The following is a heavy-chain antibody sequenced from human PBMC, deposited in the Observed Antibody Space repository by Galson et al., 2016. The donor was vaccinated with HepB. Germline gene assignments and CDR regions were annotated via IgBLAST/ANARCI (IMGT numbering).Heavy chain of an antibody. D-gene: IGHD3-10*01. CDR2: ISLTGNT. Sequence: SETLSLTCAVSGGSIDSSNWWCWVRQPPGKGLEWIGEISLTGNTNYNPSLKSRVTISIDKSNNQLSLKLSSVTAADTAVYYCATDVPQDYKYGRGFDLWGQGTLVTVSS. CDR1: GGSIDSSNW. CDR3: ATDVPQDYKYGRGFDL. J-gene: IGHJ4*02. V-gene: IGHV4-4*02.